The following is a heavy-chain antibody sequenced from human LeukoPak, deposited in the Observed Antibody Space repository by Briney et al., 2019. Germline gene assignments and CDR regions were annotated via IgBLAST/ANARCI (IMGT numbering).Heavy chain of an antibody. J-gene: IGHJ4*02. Sequence: KPSETLSLTCTVSGGSISSYYWSWIRQPPGKGLEWIGYIYYSGSTYYNPSLKSRVTISVDTSKNQFSLKLSSVTAADTAVYYCARGGVLNYDFWSGYFPFDYWGQGTLVTVSS. CDR1: GGSISSYY. CDR3: ARGGVLNYDFWSGYFPFDY. CDR2: IYYSGST. D-gene: IGHD3-3*01. V-gene: IGHV4-59*08.